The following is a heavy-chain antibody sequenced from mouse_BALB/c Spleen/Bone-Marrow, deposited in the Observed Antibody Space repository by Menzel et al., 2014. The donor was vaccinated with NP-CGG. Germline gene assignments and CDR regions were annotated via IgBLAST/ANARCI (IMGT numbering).Heavy chain of an antibody. CDR1: GYSFTGYT. CDR2: INPYDGGT. V-gene: IGHV1-18*01. J-gene: IGHJ3*01. Sequence: EVQLQESGPELVKPGASMKISCKASGYSFTGYTMNWVKQSHGKNLEWIGLINPYDGGTSYNQKFKGKATLTVDKSSSTAYMEFLSLTSEDSAVYYCAREGGYDGYYPPAYWGQGTLVTVSA. CDR3: AREGGYDGYYPPAY. D-gene: IGHD2-3*01.